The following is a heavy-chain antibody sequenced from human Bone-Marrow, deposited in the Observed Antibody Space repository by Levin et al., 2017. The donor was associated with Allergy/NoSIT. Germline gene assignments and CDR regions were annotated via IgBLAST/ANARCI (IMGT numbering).Heavy chain of an antibody. CDR1: GGSISSYH. V-gene: IGHV4-59*13. D-gene: IGHD6-6*01. Sequence: ASETLSLTCTVSGGSISSYHWSWIRRPPGKGLEWIGYAYYSGGTGSTNYNPSLKSRVTISVDTSKNQFSLKLSSVTAADTAVYYCARDRVLKPSSSRKEYYYYGMDVWGQGTTVTVSS. CDR3: ARDRVLKPSSSRKEYYYYGMDV. CDR2: AYYSGGTGST. J-gene: IGHJ6*02.